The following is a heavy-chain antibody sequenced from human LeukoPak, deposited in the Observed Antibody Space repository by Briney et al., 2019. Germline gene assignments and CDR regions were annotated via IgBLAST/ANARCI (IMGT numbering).Heavy chain of an antibody. CDR2: INHSGST. V-gene: IGHV4-34*01. D-gene: IGHD3-9*01. Sequence: SETLSLTCAVYGGSFSGYYWSWIRQPPGKGLEWIGEINHSGSTNYNPSLKSRVTISVDTSKNQFSLKLSSVTAADTAVYYCGRGGLRYFDWPLGAFDYWGQGTLVTVSS. J-gene: IGHJ4*02. CDR3: GRGGLRYFDWPLGAFDY. CDR1: GGSFSGYY.